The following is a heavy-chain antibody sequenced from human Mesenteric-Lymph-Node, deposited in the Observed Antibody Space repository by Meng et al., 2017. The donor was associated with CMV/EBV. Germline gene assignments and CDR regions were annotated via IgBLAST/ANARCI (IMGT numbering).Heavy chain of an antibody. CDR3: AKLGAWALDY. J-gene: IGHJ4*02. Sequence: GGSLRLSCAASGFTFSSYAMSWVRQAPGKGLEWVAYIWYDGSNKHYGDSVKGRFTISRDNSRNTLYLQMNTLRPEDTAVYHCAKLGAWALDYWGQGTLVTVSS. V-gene: IGHV3-30*02. D-gene: IGHD7-27*01. CDR2: IWYDGSNK. CDR1: GFTFSSYA.